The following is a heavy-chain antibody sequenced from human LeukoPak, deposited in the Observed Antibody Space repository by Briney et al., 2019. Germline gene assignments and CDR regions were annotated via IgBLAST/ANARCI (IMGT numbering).Heavy chain of an antibody. J-gene: IGHJ6*03. V-gene: IGHV3-48*01. CDR3: ARDWSYSGSNPRGSYYYYYYMDV. D-gene: IGHD1-26*01. CDR2: ISSSSSTI. CDR1: GFTFSSYS. Sequence: GGSLRLSCAASGFTFSSYSMNWVRQAPGKGLEWVSYISSSSSTIYYADSVKGRFTISRDNAKNSLYLQMNSLRAEDTAVYYCARDWSYSGSNPRGSYYYYYYMDVWGKGTTGTVSS.